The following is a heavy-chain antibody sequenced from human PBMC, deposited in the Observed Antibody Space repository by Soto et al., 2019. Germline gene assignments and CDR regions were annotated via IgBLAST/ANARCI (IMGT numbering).Heavy chain of an antibody. Sequence: EVQLVESGGGLVPPGGSLRLSCAVSGFIFSSYWMHWVRQAPGKGLAWVSRINPDGSRTTYADSVTGRFTISRDNAKNTVFLQMNSLRAEDTAVYYCARVKLGSYDWFDPWGQGILVTVSS. CDR3: ARVKLGSYDWFDP. CDR1: GFIFSSYW. D-gene: IGHD3-16*01. V-gene: IGHV3-74*01. CDR2: INPDGSRT. J-gene: IGHJ5*02.